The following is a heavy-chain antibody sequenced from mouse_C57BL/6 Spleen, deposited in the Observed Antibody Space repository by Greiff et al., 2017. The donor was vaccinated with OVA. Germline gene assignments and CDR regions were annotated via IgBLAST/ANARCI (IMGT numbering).Heavy chain of an antibody. V-gene: IGHV1-64*01. Sequence: VQLQQPGAELVKPGASVKLSCKASGYTFTSYWKHWVKQRPGQGLEWIGMIHPNSGSTNYNEKFKSKATLTVDKSSSTAYMQLSSLTSEDSAVYYCARDYGSSYDAMDYWGQGTSVTVSS. D-gene: IGHD1-1*01. CDR2: IHPNSGST. J-gene: IGHJ4*01. CDR3: ARDYGSSYDAMDY. CDR1: GYTFTSYW.